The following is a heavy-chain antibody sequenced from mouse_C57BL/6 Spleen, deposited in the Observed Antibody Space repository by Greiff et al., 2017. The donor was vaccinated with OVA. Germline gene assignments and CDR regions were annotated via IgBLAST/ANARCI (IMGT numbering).Heavy chain of an antibody. Sequence: QVQLQQPGAELVKPGASVKLSCKASGYTFTSYWMHWVKQRPGQGLEWIGMIHPNSGSTNYNEKFKSKATLTVDKSSSTAYMQLSSLTSEDSAVYYCARGGSGSSYDYFDYWGQGTTLTVSS. D-gene: IGHD1-1*01. V-gene: IGHV1-64*01. CDR2: IHPNSGST. J-gene: IGHJ2*01. CDR1: GYTFTSYW. CDR3: ARGGSGSSYDYFDY.